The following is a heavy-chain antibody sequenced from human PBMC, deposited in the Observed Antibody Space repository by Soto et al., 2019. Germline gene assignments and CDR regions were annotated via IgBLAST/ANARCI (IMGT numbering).Heavy chain of an antibody. CDR1: GFTFSSYS. Sequence: GGSLILSCAASGFTFSSYSMNWVRQAPGKGLEWVSSISSSSSYIYYADSVKGRFTISRDNAKNSLYLQMNSLRAEDTAVYYWARDETHCSSTSCPPPGYGMDVWGQGTTVTVSS. V-gene: IGHV3-21*01. CDR3: ARDETHCSSTSCPPPGYGMDV. D-gene: IGHD2-2*01. CDR2: ISSSSSYI. J-gene: IGHJ6*02.